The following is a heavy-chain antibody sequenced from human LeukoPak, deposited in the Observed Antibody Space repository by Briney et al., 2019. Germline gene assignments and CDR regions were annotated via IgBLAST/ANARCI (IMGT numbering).Heavy chain of an antibody. Sequence: ASVKVSCKTSGYTFTTYGISWVRQAPGQGLEWMVWISAHNGDTNYAQRLQGRVTMTTDTSTSTAYMELRSLRSDGEAGYYGARAKTRSGSYYLDYWGQGTLVTVSS. CDR2: ISAHNGDT. CDR1: GYTFTTYG. D-gene: IGHD1-26*01. J-gene: IGHJ4*02. V-gene: IGHV1-18*01. CDR3: ARAKTRSGSYYLDY.